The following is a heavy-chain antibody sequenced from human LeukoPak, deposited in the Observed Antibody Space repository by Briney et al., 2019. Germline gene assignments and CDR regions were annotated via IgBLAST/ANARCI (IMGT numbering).Heavy chain of an antibody. Sequence: SETLSLTCTVSGGSISSYYWSCVRQPPGKGLEWIGYIYYSGSTNYNPYLQSRVTISVDTSQNQFPLKLSHVTAADPAVYYWSNAQHGGDYYYYYMDVWGKGTTVTVSS. CDR3: SNAQHGGDYYYYYMDV. V-gene: IGHV4-59*01. D-gene: IGHD6-13*01. CDR2: IYYSGST. J-gene: IGHJ6*03. CDR1: GGSISSYY.